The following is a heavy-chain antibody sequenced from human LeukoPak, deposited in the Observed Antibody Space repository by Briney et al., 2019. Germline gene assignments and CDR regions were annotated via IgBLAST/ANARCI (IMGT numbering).Heavy chain of an antibody. CDR1: GFTFSSYA. CDR3: ARSARWPPPDY. D-gene: IGHD4-23*01. CDR2: ISYDGSNK. V-gene: IGHV3-30*04. Sequence: PGGSLRLSCAASGFTFSSYAMHWVRQAPGKGLEWVAVISYDGSNKYYADSVKGRFTISRDNAKNSLYLQMNSLRAEDTAVYYCARSARWPPPDYWGQGTLVTVSS. J-gene: IGHJ4*02.